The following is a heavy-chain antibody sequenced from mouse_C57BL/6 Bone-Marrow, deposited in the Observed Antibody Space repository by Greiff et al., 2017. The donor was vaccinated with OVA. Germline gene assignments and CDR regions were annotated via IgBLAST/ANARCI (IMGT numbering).Heavy chain of an antibody. V-gene: IGHV5-12*01. J-gene: IGHJ2*01. Sequence: EVHLVESGGGLVQPGGSLKLSCAASGFTFSDYYMYWVRQTPEKRLEWVAYISNGGGSTYYPDTVKGRFTISRDNAKNTLYLQMSRLKSEDTAMYYCARPLLYYGSSPLFDYWGQGTTLTVSS. CDR3: ARPLLYYGSSPLFDY. CDR2: ISNGGGST. CDR1: GFTFSDYY. D-gene: IGHD1-1*01.